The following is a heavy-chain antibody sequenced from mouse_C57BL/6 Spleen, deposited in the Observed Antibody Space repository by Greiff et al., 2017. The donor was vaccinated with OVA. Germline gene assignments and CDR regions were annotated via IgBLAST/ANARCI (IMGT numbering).Heavy chain of an antibody. V-gene: IGHV5-9-1*02. J-gene: IGHJ2*01. CDR2: ISSGGGST. CDR1: GFTFSSYA. Sequence: EVKLVESGAGLVKPGGSLKLSCAASGFTFSSYAMSWVSQTPEKRLEWVADISSGGGSTYYTETVKGQFTITRDKATNTLYLQMSSLKSEDTAMYYCTRDWEWYFDYWGQGTTLTVSS. D-gene: IGHD4-1*01. CDR3: TRDWEWYFDY.